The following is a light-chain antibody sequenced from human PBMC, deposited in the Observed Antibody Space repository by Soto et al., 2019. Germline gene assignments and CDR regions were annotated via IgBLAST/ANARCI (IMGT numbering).Light chain of an antibody. CDR3: QQYNNWWT. V-gene: IGKV3-15*01. CDR2: GAS. Sequence: EIVMTQSPATLSVSPGERATLSCRSSQGVSSSLAWYQQKPGQAPRLLIYGASTRATGVPARFSGSGSETEVTLTISSLQSEDSAVYYCQQYNNWWTFGQGTKVESK. CDR1: QGVSSS. J-gene: IGKJ1*01.